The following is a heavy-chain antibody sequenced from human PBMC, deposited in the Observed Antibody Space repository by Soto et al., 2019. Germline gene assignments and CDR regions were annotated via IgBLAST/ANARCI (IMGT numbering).Heavy chain of an antibody. J-gene: IGHJ6*02. CDR1: GFIVNSNF. CDR3: ARHQSTDYCHYGMDV. CDR2: IHSAGNT. Sequence: DVQVLETGGGLIQPGGSLRLSCAASGFIVNSNFISWYRQAPGKGLEWVSIIHSAGNTYSADSVKGRFTISRYNFNNTVYLQMNSLRAEDTAVYYCARHQSTDYCHYGMDVWGQGSTVTVSS. V-gene: IGHV3-53*02.